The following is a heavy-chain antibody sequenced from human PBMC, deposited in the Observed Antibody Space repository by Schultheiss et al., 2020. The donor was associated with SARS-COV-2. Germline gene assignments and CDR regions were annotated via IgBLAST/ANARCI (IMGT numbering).Heavy chain of an antibody. D-gene: IGHD5-12*01. V-gene: IGHV4-31*03. CDR3: ARDGGYSPLRCFWFDP. Sequence: SETLSLTCTVSGGSISSGGYYWSWIRQHPGKGLEWIGYIYYSGSTYYNPSLKSRVTISVDTSKNQFSLKLSSVTAADTAVYYCARDGGYSPLRCFWFDPWGQGTLVTVSS. CDR1: GGSISSGGYY. J-gene: IGHJ5*02. CDR2: IYYSGST.